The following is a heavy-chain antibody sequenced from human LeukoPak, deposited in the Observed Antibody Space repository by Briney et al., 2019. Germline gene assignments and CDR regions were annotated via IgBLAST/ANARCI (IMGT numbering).Heavy chain of an antibody. D-gene: IGHD3-10*01. J-gene: IGHJ4*02. V-gene: IGHV3-33*01. CDR1: GFTFSIYG. Sequence: PGGSLRLSCAASGFTFSIYGMHWVRQAPGKGLEWEAVIWYDGSNKYYADSVKGRFTISRDNSKNTLYLQMNSLRAEDTAVYYCARPPTAHLGDLLWIDYWGQGTLVTVSS. CDR3: ARPPTAHLGDLLWIDY. CDR2: IWYDGSNK.